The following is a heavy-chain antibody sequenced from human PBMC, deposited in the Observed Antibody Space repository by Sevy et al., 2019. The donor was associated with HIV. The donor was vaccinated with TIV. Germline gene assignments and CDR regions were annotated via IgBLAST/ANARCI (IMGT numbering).Heavy chain of an antibody. CDR3: APTTVVTPGGFDY. Sequence: GGSLRLSCAASGFTFSSYWMHWVRQAPGKGLVWVSRINSDGSSTSYADSVKGRFTISRDNAKNTLYLQMNSLRAGETAVYYCAPTTVVTPGGFDYWGQGTLVTVSS. J-gene: IGHJ4*02. D-gene: IGHD4-17*01. V-gene: IGHV3-74*01. CDR2: INSDGSST. CDR1: GFTFSSYW.